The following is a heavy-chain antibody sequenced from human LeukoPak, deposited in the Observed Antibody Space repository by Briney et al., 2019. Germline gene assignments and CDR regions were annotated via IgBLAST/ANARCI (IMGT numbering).Heavy chain of an antibody. V-gene: IGHV3-23*01. CDR3: AKRGVVIRVILVGFHKEAYYFDS. J-gene: IGHJ4*02. CDR2: ISGSGGGT. D-gene: IGHD3-22*01. CDR1: GFIFSGYA. Sequence: PGGSLRLSCVTSGFIFSGYAMSWVRQAPGKGLEWVAGISGSGGGTNYTDSVKGRFTISRDNPKNTLYLQMNNLRADDTAVYFCAKRGVVIRVILVGFHKEAYYFDSWGQGALVTVSS.